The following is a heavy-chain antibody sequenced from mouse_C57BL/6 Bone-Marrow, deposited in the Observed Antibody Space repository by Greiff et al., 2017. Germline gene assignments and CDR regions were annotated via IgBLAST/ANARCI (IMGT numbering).Heavy chain of an antibody. CDR1: GYTFTSYW. CDR3: ERYGYDGGAWFAC. CDR2: IDPSDSYT. D-gene: IGHD2-2*01. Sequence: VQLQQPGAELVMPGASVKLSCKASGYTFTSYWMHWVKQRPGQGLEWIGEIDPSDSYTNYNQKFKGKSTLTVDKSSSTAYMQLSRLTSEDSAVYYCERYGYDGGAWFACGGQGTLVTVSA. J-gene: IGHJ3*01. V-gene: IGHV1-69*01.